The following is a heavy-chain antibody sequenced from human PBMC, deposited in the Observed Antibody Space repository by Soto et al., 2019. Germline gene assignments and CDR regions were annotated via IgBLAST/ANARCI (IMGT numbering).Heavy chain of an antibody. CDR1: GFTFSSYA. D-gene: IGHD1-26*01. CDR3: SGLRRWVGATSDRAFDI. Sequence: EAQLLESGGDLVQPGGSLRLSCAASGFTFSSYAMSWVRQAPGKGLEWVSAISGSGGSTYYADSVKGRFTISRDNSKNTVFLQMNSLRADDTAVYDCSGLRRWVGATSDRAFDIWGQGTMVTVSS. J-gene: IGHJ3*02. V-gene: IGHV3-23*01. CDR2: ISGSGGST.